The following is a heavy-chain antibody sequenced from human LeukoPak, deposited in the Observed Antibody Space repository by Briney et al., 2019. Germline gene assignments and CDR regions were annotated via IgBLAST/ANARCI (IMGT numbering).Heavy chain of an antibody. Sequence: SETLSLTCTVSGGSISSYYWSWIRQTPGKGLEWIGYIYYSGTPNYNPSLKSRVTISLDMSKNQVSLKLTFVTAADTAVYYCARDDLDYGGDAGFDYWGQGALVTVSS. CDR3: ARDDLDYGGDAGFDY. CDR2: IYYSGTP. J-gene: IGHJ4*02. V-gene: IGHV4-59*01. D-gene: IGHD4-23*01. CDR1: GGSISSYY.